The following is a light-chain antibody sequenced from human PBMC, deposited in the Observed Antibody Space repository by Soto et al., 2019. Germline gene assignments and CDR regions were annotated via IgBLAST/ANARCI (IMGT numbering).Light chain of an antibody. CDR2: SAT. CDR3: QQYYNYPWT. V-gene: IGKV1-8*01. Sequence: AVRMTQSPSSFSASTGDRVTITCRASQGISSYLAWYQQKPGKAPKLLIYSATTLQSGVPSRFSGSGSGTDFTVTISCLQSEDFATYYCQQYYNYPWTGGRGTKVEIK. CDR1: QGISSY. J-gene: IGKJ1*01.